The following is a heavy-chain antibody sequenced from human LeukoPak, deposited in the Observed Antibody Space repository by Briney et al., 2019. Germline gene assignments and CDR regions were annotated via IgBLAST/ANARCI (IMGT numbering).Heavy chain of an antibody. CDR2: ISYDGSNK. D-gene: IGHD6-19*01. J-gene: IGHJ6*03. CDR1: GFTFSSYA. Sequence: PGGSLRLSCAASGFTFSSYAMHWVRQAPGKGLEWVAVISYDGSNKYYADSVKGRFTISRDNSKNTLYLQMNSLRAEDTAVYYCARGDRTTGYSSGWDSLDYYYYYYMDVWGKGTTVTVSS. CDR3: ARGDRTTGYSSGWDSLDYYYYYYMDV. V-gene: IGHV3-30*04.